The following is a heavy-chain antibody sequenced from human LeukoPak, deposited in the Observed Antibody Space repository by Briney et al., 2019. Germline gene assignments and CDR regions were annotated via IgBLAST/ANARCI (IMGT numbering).Heavy chain of an antibody. CDR2: MSPNSGDT. Sequence: ASVKVSCKASGYTFTSYDINWVRHATGQGLEWMGWMSPNSGDTGYAQKFQGRVTMTRDTSISTAFMELTSLKSEDTAVYYCVRGPPNWGFDFWGQGALVTVSS. CDR3: VRGPPNWGFDF. CDR1: GYTFTSYD. V-gene: IGHV1-8*01. D-gene: IGHD7-27*01. J-gene: IGHJ4*02.